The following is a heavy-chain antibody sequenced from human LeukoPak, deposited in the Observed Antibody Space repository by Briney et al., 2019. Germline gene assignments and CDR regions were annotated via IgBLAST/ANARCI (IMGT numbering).Heavy chain of an antibody. D-gene: IGHD2-21*02. CDR3: ARGTDMTPIPGYYSFVY. CDR2: ISDSGRT. J-gene: IGHJ4*02. V-gene: IGHV4-4*07. Sequence: SSETLSLTCTVSAGSITGYYWTWIRQPAGKGLEWIGRISDSGRTYYNPSLESRGTISLDTSNNQYSLKVTSVTAADTAVYYCARGTDMTPIPGYYSFVYWGQGTLVSVSS. CDR1: AGSITGYY.